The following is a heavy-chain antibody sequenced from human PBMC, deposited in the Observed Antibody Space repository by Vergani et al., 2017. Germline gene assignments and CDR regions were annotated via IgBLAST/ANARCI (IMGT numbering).Heavy chain of an antibody. V-gene: IGHV3-23*01. CDR1: GFTFSSYA. Sequence: EVQLLESGGGLVQPGGSLRLSCAASGFTFSSYAMSWVRQAPGKGLEWVSAIGGSGGSTYYADSVKGRCTIFRDNSKNTLYLQMNSLKAEDTAVYYCAGDIGFSNYWGQGTLVTVSS. D-gene: IGHD2-15*01. J-gene: IGHJ4*02. CDR3: AGDIGFSNY. CDR2: IGGSGGST.